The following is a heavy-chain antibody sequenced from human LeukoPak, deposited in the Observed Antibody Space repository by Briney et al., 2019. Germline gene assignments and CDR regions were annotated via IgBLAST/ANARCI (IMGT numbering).Heavy chain of an antibody. J-gene: IGHJ3*02. Sequence: GGSLRLSCAASGFTFSSYWMHWVRQAPGKGLVWVSRINSDGSSTSYADSVKGRFAISRDNAKNTLYLQMNSLRAEDTAVYYCARPGRWYRAFDIWGQGTMVTVSS. CDR1: GFTFSSYW. D-gene: IGHD6-13*01. V-gene: IGHV3-74*01. CDR2: INSDGSST. CDR3: ARPGRWYRAFDI.